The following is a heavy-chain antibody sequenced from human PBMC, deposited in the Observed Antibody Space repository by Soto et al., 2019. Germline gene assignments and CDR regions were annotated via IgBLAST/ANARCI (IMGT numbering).Heavy chain of an antibody. Sequence: LRLSCAASGFTFSSYGMHWVRQAPGKGLEWVAVISYDGSNKYYADSVKGRFTISRDNSKNTLYLQMNSLRAEDTAVYYYAKVLRRPRSGGRCYGPIDYWGQVNLVTVSS. D-gene: IGHD2-15*01. V-gene: IGHV3-30*18. CDR1: GFTFSSYG. CDR3: AKVLRRPRSGGRCYGPIDY. J-gene: IGHJ4*02. CDR2: ISYDGSNK.